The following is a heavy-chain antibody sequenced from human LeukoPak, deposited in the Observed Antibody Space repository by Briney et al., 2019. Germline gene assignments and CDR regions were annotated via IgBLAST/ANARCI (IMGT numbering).Heavy chain of an antibody. CDR2: IYYSGST. CDR1: GGSISSGGYY. Sequence: PSETLSLTCTVSGGSISSGGYYWSWIRQHPGKGLEWIGYIYYSGSTYYNPSLKSRVTISVDRSKNQFSLKLSSVTAADTAVYYCASAYSNYKGYFDYWGQGTLVTVSS. V-gene: IGHV4-31*03. CDR3: ASAYSNYKGYFDY. D-gene: IGHD4-11*01. J-gene: IGHJ4*02.